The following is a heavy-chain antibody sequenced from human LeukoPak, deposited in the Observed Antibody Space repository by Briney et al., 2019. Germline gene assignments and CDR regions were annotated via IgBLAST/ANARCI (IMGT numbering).Heavy chain of an antibody. CDR3: ARDHHRRLYDSQARDTFDI. V-gene: IGHV3-48*01. Sequence: PGGSLRLSCAASGFTFSSYSMNRVRQAPGKGLEWVSYISSSSSPIYYTDSVKGRFAISRDNAKNSLYLQMNSLRAEDTAVYYCARDHHRRLYDSQARDTFDIWGQGTMVTVSS. CDR2: ISSSSSPI. J-gene: IGHJ3*02. D-gene: IGHD3-22*01. CDR1: GFTFSSYS.